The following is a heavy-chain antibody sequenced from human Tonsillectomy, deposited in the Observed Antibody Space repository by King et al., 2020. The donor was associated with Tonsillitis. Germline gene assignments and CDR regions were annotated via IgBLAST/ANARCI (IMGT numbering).Heavy chain of an antibody. CDR3: AKDLAETRHDIVVVVTAYYFDY. CDR2: ISYDGSNK. D-gene: IGHD2-15*01. CDR1: GFSFSSYG. V-gene: IGHV3-30*18. J-gene: IGHJ4*02. Sequence: VQLVESGGGVVQPGRSLRLSCAASGFSFSSYGMHWVRQAPGKGLEWVAVISYDGSNKYYADSVKGRFTISRDKSKNPLYLQMNSLRAEDTAVYYCAKDLAETRHDIVVVVTAYYFDYWGQGTLVTVSS.